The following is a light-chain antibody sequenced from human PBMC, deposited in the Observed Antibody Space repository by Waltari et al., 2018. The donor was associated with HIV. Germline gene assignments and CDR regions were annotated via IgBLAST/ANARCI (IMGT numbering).Light chain of an antibody. CDR3: ATWDDRLSGVL. CDR1: SPTIGDNY. J-gene: IGLJ2*01. CDR2: RDN. V-gene: IGLV1-47*01. Sequence: QSVLAQPPSASGTPGQRVTISCSGSSPTIGDNYVYWYQQIPGTTPKLLIYRDNQWPSGVPDRFSGSKSGTSASLAISGLRSEDEAIYFCATWDDRLSGVLFGGGTKLTVL.